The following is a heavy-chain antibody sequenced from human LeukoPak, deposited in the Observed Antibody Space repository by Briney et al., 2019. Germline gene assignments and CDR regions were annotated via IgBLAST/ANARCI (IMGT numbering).Heavy chain of an antibody. CDR2: ISSSGSTI. CDR3: ARVFGPHSNTWYSFDY. V-gene: IGHV3-48*03. CDR1: GFTFSSYE. J-gene: IGHJ4*02. D-gene: IGHD6-13*01. Sequence: GGSLRLSCAASGFTFSSYEMNWVRQAPGKGLEWVSYISSSGSTIYYADSVKGRFTISRDNAKNSLYLQMNSLRAEDTAVYYCARVFGPHSNTWYSFDYWGQGTLVTVSS.